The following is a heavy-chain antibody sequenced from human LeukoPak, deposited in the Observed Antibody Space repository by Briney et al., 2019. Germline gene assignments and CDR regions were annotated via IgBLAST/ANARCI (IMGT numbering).Heavy chain of an antibody. CDR2: ISAYNGNT. J-gene: IGHJ4*02. CDR1: GGTFSSYA. CDR3: ARVRIVGAPFDY. Sequence: ASVKVSCKASGGTFSSYAISWVRQAPGQGLEWMGWISAYNGNTNYAQKLQGRVTMTTDTSTSTAYMELRSLRSDDTAVYYCARVRIVGAPFDYWGQGTLVTVSS. D-gene: IGHD1-26*01. V-gene: IGHV1-18*01.